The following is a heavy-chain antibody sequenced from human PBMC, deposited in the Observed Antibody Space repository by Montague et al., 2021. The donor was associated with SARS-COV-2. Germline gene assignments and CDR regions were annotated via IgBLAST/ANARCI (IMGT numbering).Heavy chain of an antibody. J-gene: IGHJ5*01. CDR3: ARAGGCYDYWSGYSSSAGFLAS. D-gene: IGHD3-3*01. CDR2: IYYSGRT. V-gene: IGHV4-59*02. CDR1: GDSVSSDY. Sequence: SETLSLTCTVSGDSVSSDYWSCILQSPGKRLQGLICIYYSGRTDYNPSLKNRGTRSVDTTKNQLSLMRNSVTTADTTVYFCARAGGCYDYWSGYSSSAGFLASWGQGVLVTVSS.